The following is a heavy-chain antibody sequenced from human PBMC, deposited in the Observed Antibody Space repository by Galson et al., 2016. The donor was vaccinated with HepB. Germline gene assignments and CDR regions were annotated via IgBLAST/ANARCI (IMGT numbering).Heavy chain of an antibody. CDR2: INGDGRTT. CDR1: GLNFRNYW. Sequence: SLRLSCAASGLNFRNYWMSWVRQAPGKGLEWVARINGDGRTTTYMDSVKGRFTISTDIAKNTLYLQMNSLRVEDTAVYYCAASIAAGGTGFDFWGQGTLVTVSS. J-gene: IGHJ4*02. CDR3: AASIAAGGTGFDF. D-gene: IGHD6-13*01. V-gene: IGHV3-74*03.